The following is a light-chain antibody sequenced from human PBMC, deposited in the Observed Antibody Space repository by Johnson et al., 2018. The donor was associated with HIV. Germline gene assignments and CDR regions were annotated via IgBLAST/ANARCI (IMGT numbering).Light chain of an antibody. CDR2: ENN. Sequence: QSVLTQPPSVSAAPGQKVTISCSGSSSNIGNNYVSWYQQLPGTAPKLLIYENNKRPSGIPDRFSGSKSGTSATLGITGLQTGDEADYYCGTWNSSLSAPDVLGTGTKVTVL. CDR1: SSNIGNNY. V-gene: IGLV1-51*02. J-gene: IGLJ1*01. CDR3: GTWNSSLSAPDV.